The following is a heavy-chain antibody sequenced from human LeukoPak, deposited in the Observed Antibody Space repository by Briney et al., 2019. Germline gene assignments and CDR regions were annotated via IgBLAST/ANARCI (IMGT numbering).Heavy chain of an antibody. V-gene: IGHV4-59*01. CDR2: IYYSGST. CDR3: ASRSIAVGYFDY. D-gene: IGHD6-19*01. CDR1: GGSISSYY. J-gene: IGHJ4*02. Sequence: SETLSLTCTVSGGSISSYYWSWIRQPPGKGLEWIGYIYYSGSTNYNPSLKSRVTISVDTSKNQFSLKLSSVTAAVTAVYYCASRSIAVGYFDYWGQGTLVTVSS.